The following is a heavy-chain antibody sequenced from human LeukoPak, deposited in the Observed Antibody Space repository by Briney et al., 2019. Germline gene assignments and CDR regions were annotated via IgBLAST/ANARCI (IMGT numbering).Heavy chain of an antibody. CDR1: GFIFSDAY. V-gene: IGHV3-15*01. J-gene: IGHJ4*02. CDR2: IKSKTDAGTT. CDR3: LLYTRGWFETNF. D-gene: IGHD3-10*01. Sequence: GGSLRLSCAASGFIFSDAYMSWVRQAPGKGLEWVGRIKSKTDAGTTDYAAPVKGRFTISRDDSKNTLYLQMDSLKTEDTALYYCLLYTRGWFETNFWGQGTLVTVS.